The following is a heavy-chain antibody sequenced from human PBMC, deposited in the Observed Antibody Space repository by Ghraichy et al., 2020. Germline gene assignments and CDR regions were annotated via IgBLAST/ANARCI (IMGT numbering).Heavy chain of an antibody. J-gene: IGHJ6*02. CDR2: INSDGSST. D-gene: IGHD3-10*01. CDR1: GFTFSSYW. Sequence: LSLTCAASGFTFSSYWMHWVRQAPGKGLVWVSRINSDGSSTSYADSVKGRFTISRDNAKNTLYLQMNSLRAEDTAVYYCARGGDGYYGSGKGVDYYYYYGMDVWGQGTTVTVSS. CDR3: ARGGDGYYGSGKGVDYYYYYGMDV. V-gene: IGHV3-74*01.